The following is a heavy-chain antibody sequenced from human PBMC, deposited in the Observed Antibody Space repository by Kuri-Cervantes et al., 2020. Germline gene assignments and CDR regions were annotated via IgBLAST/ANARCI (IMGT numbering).Heavy chain of an antibody. CDR2: ISSSSSYI. Sequence: GGSLRLSCAASGFTFSSYSMNWVRQAPGKGLEWVSSISSSSSYIYYADSVKGRFTISRDNSKNTLFLHMNSLRAEDTPVYYCARDTSKGSSGWFRIDYWGQGTLVTVSS. D-gene: IGHD6-19*01. CDR3: ARDTSKGSSGWFRIDY. J-gene: IGHJ4*02. CDR1: GFTFSSYS. V-gene: IGHV3-21*01.